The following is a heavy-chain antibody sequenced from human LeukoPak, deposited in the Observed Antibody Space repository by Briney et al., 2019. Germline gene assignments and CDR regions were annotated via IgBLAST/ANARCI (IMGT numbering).Heavy chain of an antibody. CDR3: AREAFSGSYDFDY. D-gene: IGHD1-26*01. CDR1: GGSISSGDYY. CDR2: IYYSGST. J-gene: IGHJ4*02. V-gene: IGHV4-30-4*01. Sequence: TLSLTCTVSGGSISSGDYYWSWIRQPPGKGLEWIGYIYYSGSTYYNPSLKSRVTISVDTSKNQFSLKLSSVTAADTAVYYCAREAFSGSYDFDYWGQGTLVTVSS.